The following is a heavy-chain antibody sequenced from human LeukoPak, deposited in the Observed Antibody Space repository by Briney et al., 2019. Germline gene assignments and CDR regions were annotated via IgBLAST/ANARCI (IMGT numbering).Heavy chain of an antibody. CDR2: INPSGGST. CDR3: ARDLTDPIVVVTAILDY. CDR1: GYTFTSYY. D-gene: IGHD2-21*02. Sequence: AASVKVSCKASGYTFTSYYMHWVRQAPGQGLEWMGIINPSGGSTSYAQKFQGRVTMTRDMSTSTVYMELSSLRSEDTAVYYCARDLTDPIVVVTAILDYWGQGTLVTVSS. J-gene: IGHJ4*02. V-gene: IGHV1-46*01.